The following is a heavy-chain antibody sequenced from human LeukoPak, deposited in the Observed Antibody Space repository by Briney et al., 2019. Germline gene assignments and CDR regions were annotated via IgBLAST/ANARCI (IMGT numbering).Heavy chain of an antibody. Sequence: SSETLSLTCTVSGGSISSSSYYWGWIRQPLGKGLEWIGSIYYSGSTYYNPSLKSRVTISVDTSKNQFSLKLSSVTAADTAVCYCASLPATMVRGVPFDYWGQGTLVTVSS. D-gene: IGHD3-10*01. CDR3: ASLPATMVRGVPFDY. J-gene: IGHJ4*02. CDR2: IYYSGST. CDR1: GGSISSSSYY. V-gene: IGHV4-39*01.